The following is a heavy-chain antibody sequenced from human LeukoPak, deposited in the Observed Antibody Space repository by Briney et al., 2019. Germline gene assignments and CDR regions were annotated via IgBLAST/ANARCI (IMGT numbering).Heavy chain of an antibody. J-gene: IGHJ6*03. D-gene: IGHD3-10*01. CDR1: GGSISSGDYY. CDR3: ARGESGSGYYYMDV. Sequence: SQTLSLTCTVSGGSISSGDYYWSWIRQPPGKGLEWIGNIYYSGSTHYNPSLKSRLIISVDTSKNQFSLKLSSVTAADTAVYYCARGESGSGYYYMDVWGKGTTVTVSS. V-gene: IGHV4-30-4*08. CDR2: IYYSGST.